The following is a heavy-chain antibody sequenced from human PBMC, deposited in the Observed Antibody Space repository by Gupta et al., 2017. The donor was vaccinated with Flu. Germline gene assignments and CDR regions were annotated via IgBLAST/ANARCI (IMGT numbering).Heavy chain of an antibody. CDR2: IIPIFGTT. V-gene: IGHV1-69*01. CDR1: GGTFSRYA. Sequence: QVQLVQSGAEVKTPGSSVKVSCQASGGTFSRYAIVWVRQAPGQGLEWMGGIIPIFGTTNYAQKFQGRVTITADESTSTAYMELSGLRSDDTAGYYCATDLRGGYFDYWGQGTLVTVSS. D-gene: IGHD3-10*01. CDR3: ATDLRGGYFDY. J-gene: IGHJ4*02.